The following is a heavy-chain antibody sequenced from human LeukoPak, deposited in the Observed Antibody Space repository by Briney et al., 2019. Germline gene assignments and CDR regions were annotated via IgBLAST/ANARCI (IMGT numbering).Heavy chain of an antibody. CDR3: ARRLQLVASGWFDP. CDR2: IYYSGST. CDR1: GGSISSSSYY. D-gene: IGHD6-13*01. V-gene: IGHV4-39*01. J-gene: IGHJ5*02. Sequence: PSETLSLTCTVSGGSISSSSYYWGWIRQPPGKGLEWIGSIYYSGSTYYNPSLKSRVTISVDTSKNQFSLELSSVTAADTAVYYCARRLQLVASGWFDPWGQGTLVTVSS.